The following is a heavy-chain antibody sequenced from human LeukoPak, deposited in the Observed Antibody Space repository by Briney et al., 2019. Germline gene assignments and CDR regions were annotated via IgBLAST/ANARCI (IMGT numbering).Heavy chain of an antibody. Sequence: PGGSLRLSCTASGFTFSSYAVHWVRQAPGKGLEWVAVISYDGSNKYYADSLKGRFTISRDNAKNSLYLQMNSLRAEDTAVYYCARAPPIMRYCSSTSCYSAFDIWGQGTMVTVSS. CDR1: GFTFSSYA. CDR3: ARAPPIMRYCSSTSCYSAFDI. V-gene: IGHV3-30-3*01. D-gene: IGHD2-2*02. CDR2: ISYDGSNK. J-gene: IGHJ3*02.